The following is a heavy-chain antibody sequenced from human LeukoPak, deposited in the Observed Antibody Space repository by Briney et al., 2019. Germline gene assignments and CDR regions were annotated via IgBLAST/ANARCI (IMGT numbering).Heavy chain of an antibody. CDR3: ARAIPFRYLLGGDYYERSSHGFDI. Sequence: ASVKVSCKASGYTFTRHDVNWVRQATGQGLEWMGWINPNSKNTGYAQKFRGRVTLTTDTSTSTAYMELSSLDSEDTAVYYCARAIPFRYLLGGDYYERSSHGFDIWGQGTMITVSS. J-gene: IGHJ3*02. CDR1: GYTFTRHD. CDR2: INPNSKNT. V-gene: IGHV1-8*01. D-gene: IGHD2-21*02.